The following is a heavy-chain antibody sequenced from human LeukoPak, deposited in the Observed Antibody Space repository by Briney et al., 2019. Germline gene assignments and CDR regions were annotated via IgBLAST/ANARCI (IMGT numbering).Heavy chain of an antibody. V-gene: IGHV1-24*01. J-gene: IGHJ4*02. CDR3: ARDNGRGYPVYFGY. CDR2: FYPEDGET. Sequence: GASVKVSCMVSGDTLTPLSMHWVRQAPGKGLEWMGGFYPEDGETIYAQKVQGRVTMTEDTSTDTAYMELSSLRSDDTAVYYCARDNGRGYPVYFGYWGQGTLVTVSS. D-gene: IGHD3-22*01. CDR1: GDTLTPLS.